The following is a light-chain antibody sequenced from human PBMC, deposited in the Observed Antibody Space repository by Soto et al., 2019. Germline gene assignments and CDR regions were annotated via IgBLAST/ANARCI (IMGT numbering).Light chain of an antibody. Sequence: EVVLTQSPGTLSLSPGDRATLSCGASQSVTSKLAWYQQKPGQAPRLLLSGASNRATGIPDRFSGSGSGTDFTLTISRLDPDDFALYFCQQYGGSPITFGLGTRLEI. CDR1: QSVTSK. CDR3: QQYGGSPIT. CDR2: GAS. V-gene: IGKV3-20*01. J-gene: IGKJ5*01.